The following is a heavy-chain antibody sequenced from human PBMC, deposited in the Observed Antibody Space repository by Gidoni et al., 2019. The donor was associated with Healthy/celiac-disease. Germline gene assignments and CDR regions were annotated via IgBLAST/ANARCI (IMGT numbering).Heavy chain of an antibody. CDR2: ISYDGSNK. CDR3: ARGRVLRPFDY. D-gene: IGHD2-8*01. V-gene: IGHV3-30-3*01. CDR1: GFTFSSYA. Sequence: QVQLVESGGGVVQPGRSLRLSCSASGFTFSSYAMHWVRQAPGKGLEWVAVISYDGSNKYYADSVKGRFTISRDNSKNTLYLQMNSLRAEDTAVYYCARGRVLRPFDYWGQGTLVTVSS. J-gene: IGHJ4*02.